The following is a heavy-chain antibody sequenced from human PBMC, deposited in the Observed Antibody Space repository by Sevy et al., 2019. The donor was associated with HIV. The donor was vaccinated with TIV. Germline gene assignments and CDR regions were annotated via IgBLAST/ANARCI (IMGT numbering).Heavy chain of an antibody. CDR1: GFSFTAFA. CDR2: ISHDGTNK. CDR3: ASGSQPAEGY. Sequence: GGSLRLSCTASGFSFTAFALHWVRQAPGKRLEWVALISHDGTNKFYADSVRGRFTISRDNSNNTLYLQINTLRIDDSAMYYCASGSQPAEGYWAQGTLVTVSS. D-gene: IGHD1-26*01. V-gene: IGHV3-30-3*01. J-gene: IGHJ4*02.